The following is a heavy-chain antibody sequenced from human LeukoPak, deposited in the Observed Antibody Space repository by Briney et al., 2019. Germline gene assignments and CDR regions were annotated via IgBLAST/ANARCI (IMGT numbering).Heavy chain of an antibody. J-gene: IGHJ4*02. CDR2: IGSGGDT. V-gene: IGHV3-13*01. Sequence: GGSLRLSCETSAFTFSNYDMHWVRQRAGKGLEWVSFIGSGGDTYYSGPVKGRFTISRENAKKSLYLQMSSLRAEDTAVYYCATGNCNTNNCYQALDNWGQGTPVTVSS. CDR1: AFTFSNYD. D-gene: IGHD2/OR15-2a*01. CDR3: ATGNCNTNNCYQALDN.